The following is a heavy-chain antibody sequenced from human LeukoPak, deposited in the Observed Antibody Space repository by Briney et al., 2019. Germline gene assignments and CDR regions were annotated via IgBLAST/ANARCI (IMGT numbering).Heavy chain of an antibody. CDR1: GFVFSNHE. D-gene: IGHD2-15*01. J-gene: IGHJ4*02. Sequence: GSLRLSCAGSGFVFSNHEMTWVRQAPGEGLEWVSDISGSGISICYADSVKGRFTISRDSAKNSLDLQMNSLRVEDTAIYFCGLSGGSSPAYCGQGTLVTVSS. V-gene: IGHV3-48*03. CDR3: GLSGGSSPAY. CDR2: ISGSGISI.